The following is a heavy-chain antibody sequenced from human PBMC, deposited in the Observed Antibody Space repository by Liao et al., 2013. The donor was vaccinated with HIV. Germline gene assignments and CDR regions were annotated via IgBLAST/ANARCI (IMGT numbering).Heavy chain of an antibody. Sequence: QVQLQQWGAGLLKPSETLSLTCAVYGGSFSDYYWNWIRQPPGKGLEWIGEINHSGSTNYNPSLKSRVTISVDTSKNQFSLKLSSVTAADTAVYYCARAGSCSGGSCYKSRGGYFQHWGQGTLVTVSS. D-gene: IGHD2-15*01. V-gene: IGHV4-34*01. CDR2: INHSGST. CDR3: ARAGSCSGGSCYKSRGGYFQH. J-gene: IGHJ1*01. CDR1: GGSFSDYY.